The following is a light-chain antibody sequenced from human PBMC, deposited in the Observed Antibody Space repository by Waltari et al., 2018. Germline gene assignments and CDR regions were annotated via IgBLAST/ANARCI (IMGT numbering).Light chain of an antibody. CDR2: KAS. V-gene: IGKV1-5*03. Sequence: DIQMTQSPSTLSASVGDSVTIPCRASQSISSWLAWYQQTPGKAPKLLIYKASSLESGVPSRFSGSGSGTEFTLTISSLQPDDFATYYCQQYNSFSWTFGQGTKVEIK. CDR3: QQYNSFSWT. CDR1: QSISSW. J-gene: IGKJ1*01.